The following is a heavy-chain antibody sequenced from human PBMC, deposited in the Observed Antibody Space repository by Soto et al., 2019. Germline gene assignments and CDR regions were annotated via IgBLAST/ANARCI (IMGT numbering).Heavy chain of an antibody. V-gene: IGHV4-39*07. J-gene: IGHJ5*02. CDR3: ARGPRITIFGVVTVWFDP. CDR2: IYYSGST. CDR1: GGSISSSSCY. Sequence: SETLSLTCTVSGGSISSSSCYWGWIRQPPGKGLEWIGSIYYSGSTNYNPSPKSRVTISVDTSKNQFSLKLSSVTAADTAVYYCARGPRITIFGVVTVWFDPWGQGTLVTVSS. D-gene: IGHD3-3*01.